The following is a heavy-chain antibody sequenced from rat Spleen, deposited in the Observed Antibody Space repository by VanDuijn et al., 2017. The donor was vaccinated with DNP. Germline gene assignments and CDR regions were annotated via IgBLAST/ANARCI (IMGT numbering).Heavy chain of an antibody. CDR2: IIYDGSHT. D-gene: IGHD1-11*01. Sequence: EVQLVESGGGLVQPGRSLKLSCAASGFTFSNCNMAWVRQAPKKGLEWVATIIYDGSHTFYRDSVQGRFIISRDNAKTTLNLQMDSLRSEDTATYYYVTRGKYGGYDYWGQGVMVTVSS. CDR3: VTRGKYGGYDY. V-gene: IGHV5-7*01. CDR1: GFTFSNCN. J-gene: IGHJ2*01.